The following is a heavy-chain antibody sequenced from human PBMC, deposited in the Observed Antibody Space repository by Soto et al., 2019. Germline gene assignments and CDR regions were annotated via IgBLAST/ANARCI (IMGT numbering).Heavy chain of an antibody. CDR3: ARDGGWQPDY. CDR1: GYTFTRYA. Sequence: ASVKVSCRASGYTFTRYAINLVRQAPGQGLEWMGWSNANNGNTNYAQKLQGRVTMTTDTSTSTAYMELRSLRSDDTAVYYCARDGGWQPDYWGQGTLVTVSS. D-gene: IGHD6-19*01. CDR2: SNANNGNT. V-gene: IGHV1-18*01. J-gene: IGHJ4*02.